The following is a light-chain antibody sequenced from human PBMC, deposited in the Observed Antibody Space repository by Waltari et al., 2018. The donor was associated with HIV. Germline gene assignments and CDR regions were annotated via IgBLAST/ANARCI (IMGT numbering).Light chain of an antibody. CDR3: QVWDFRSDEVI. Sequence: SYMLTQSPSVSVAPGKTAAITCGGNDTGRKRVHWYEHKSGQAPVLIIYDDDDRPSGIPERFSGSNSANTATLTITRVEAGDEADYFCQVWDFRSDEVIFGGGTKMTVL. CDR2: DDD. V-gene: IGLV3-21*04. J-gene: IGLJ2*01. CDR1: DTGRKR.